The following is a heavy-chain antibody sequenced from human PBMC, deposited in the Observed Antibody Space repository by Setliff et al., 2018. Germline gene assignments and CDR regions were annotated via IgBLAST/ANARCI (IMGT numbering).Heavy chain of an antibody. CDR3: ARGLRTYYFDY. Sequence: PGGSLRLSCAASGFTFGSYWMTWVRQAPEKGLEWVANIHQDGGERHYVDSVKGRFTIPRDNAKNSLYLQMNSLRAEDTAVYYCARGLRTYYFDYWGQGTLVTVSS. J-gene: IGHJ4*02. CDR1: GFTFGSYW. V-gene: IGHV3-7*01. CDR2: IHQDGGER. D-gene: IGHD5-12*01.